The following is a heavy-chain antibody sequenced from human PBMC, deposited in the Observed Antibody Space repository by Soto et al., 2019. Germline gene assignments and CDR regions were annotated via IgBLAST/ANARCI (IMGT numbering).Heavy chain of an antibody. V-gene: IGHV4-4*02. Sequence: QVQLQESGPGLVKPSGTLSLTCAVSGGSISSSNWWSWVRQPPGKGLEWIGEIYHSGSTNYNPSLKSRVTXXVXKXRNQFSLKLSSVTAADTAVYYCARRVRGIADYGMDVWGQGTTVTVSS. CDR2: IYHSGST. J-gene: IGHJ6*02. CDR3: ARRVRGIADYGMDV. D-gene: IGHD6-13*01. CDR1: GGSISSSNW.